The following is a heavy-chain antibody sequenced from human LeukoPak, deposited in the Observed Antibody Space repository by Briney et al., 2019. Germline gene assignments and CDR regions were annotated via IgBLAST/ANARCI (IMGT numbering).Heavy chain of an antibody. D-gene: IGHD2-2*01. CDR2: IYPGDSDT. CDR3: ARNCSSTSCYAGGNAFDI. CDR1: GYSFTSYW. Sequence: KISXKGSGYSFTSYWIGWVRQIPGKGLEWMGIIYPGDSDTRFSPSFQGQVTISADKSISTAYLQWSSLKASDTAMYYCARNCSSTSCYAGGNAFDIWGQGTMVTVSS. V-gene: IGHV5-51*01. J-gene: IGHJ3*02.